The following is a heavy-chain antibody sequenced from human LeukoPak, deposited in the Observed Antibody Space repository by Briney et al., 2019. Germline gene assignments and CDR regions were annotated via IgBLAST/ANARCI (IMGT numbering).Heavy chain of an antibody. CDR3: AKDTRGYSYGSYFDY. V-gene: IGHV3-7*03. Sequence: GGSLRLSCAASGFTFSSYWMNWARQAPGKGLEWVASINHNGNVNYYVDSVKGRFTISRDNAKNSLYLQMNSLRADDTALYYCAKDTRGYSYGSYFDYWGQGTLVTVSS. J-gene: IGHJ4*02. D-gene: IGHD5-18*01. CDR2: INHNGNVN. CDR1: GFTFSSYW.